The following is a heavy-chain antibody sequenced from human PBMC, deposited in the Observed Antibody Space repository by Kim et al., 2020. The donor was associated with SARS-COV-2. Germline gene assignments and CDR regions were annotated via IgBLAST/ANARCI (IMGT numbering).Heavy chain of an antibody. Sequence: YIYYADSVKGRFTISRDNAERSLYLRMNSLRAEDTAVYYCARGWNDGHDHWGQGALVTVSS. V-gene: IGHV3-21*01. D-gene: IGHD1-1*01. CDR2: YI. CDR3: ARGWNDGHDH. J-gene: IGHJ5*02.